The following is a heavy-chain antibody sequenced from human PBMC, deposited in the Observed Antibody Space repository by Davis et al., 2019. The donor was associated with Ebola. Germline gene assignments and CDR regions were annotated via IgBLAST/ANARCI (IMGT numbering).Heavy chain of an antibody. D-gene: IGHD4-17*01. Sequence: GESLKISCVASGFTFSRYDMSWVRQAPGKGLEWVSVIYRDERTYYADSVKGRFTVSRDNSENMLYLQMSTLRAEDTAVYYCARHVNGDFWYFDLWGRGTRVTVSS. CDR3: ARHVNGDFWYFDL. CDR1: GFTFSRYD. J-gene: IGHJ2*01. CDR2: IYRDERT. V-gene: IGHV3-66*04.